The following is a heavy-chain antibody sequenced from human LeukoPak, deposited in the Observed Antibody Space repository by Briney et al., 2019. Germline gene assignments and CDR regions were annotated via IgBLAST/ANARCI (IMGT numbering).Heavy chain of an antibody. D-gene: IGHD3-22*01. CDR3: ARDLTDYYELDY. Sequence: PSETLSLTCTVSGVSISSSNSYWGWIRQPPGKGLEWIGSIYYSGNTYYDASLKSQVSISIDTSKNQFSLNLISVTAADTAVYYCARDLTDYYELDYWGQGTLVTVSS. V-gene: IGHV4-39*07. CDR2: IYYSGNT. CDR1: GVSISSSNSY. J-gene: IGHJ4*02.